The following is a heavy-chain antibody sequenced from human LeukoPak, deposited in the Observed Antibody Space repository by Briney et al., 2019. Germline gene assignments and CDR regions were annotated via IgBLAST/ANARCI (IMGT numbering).Heavy chain of an antibody. CDR3: AKDSRSLAAAGEVDF. V-gene: IGHV3-23*01. Sequence: GGSLRLSCAASGFTFSSKSMTWVRQAPGKGLEWVSAISGNGFDTFYADSVKGRFTISRDNSRNTVYLQMNSLRAEDTAVYYCAKDSRSLAAAGEVDFWGQGTLVTVSS. CDR2: ISGNGFDT. CDR1: GFTFSSKS. D-gene: IGHD6-13*01. J-gene: IGHJ4*02.